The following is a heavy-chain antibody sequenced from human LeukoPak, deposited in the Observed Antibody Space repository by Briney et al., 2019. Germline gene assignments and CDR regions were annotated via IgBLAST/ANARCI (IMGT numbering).Heavy chain of an antibody. J-gene: IGHJ4*02. D-gene: IGHD3-10*01. Sequence: PGGSLRLFCAASGFTVSSYYMSWVRQAPGKGLEGVSDIYSGGSTYYADSVKGRFTISRDNSKNKLYLQMNRLRAEDTAAYYCARAKGSGSYLDWGQGTLVTVSS. CDR1: GFTVSSYY. V-gene: IGHV3-66*01. CDR3: ARAKGSGSYLD. CDR2: IYSGGST.